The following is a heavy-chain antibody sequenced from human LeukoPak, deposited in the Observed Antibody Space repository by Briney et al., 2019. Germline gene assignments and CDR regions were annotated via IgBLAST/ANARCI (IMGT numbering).Heavy chain of an antibody. D-gene: IGHD1/OR15-1a*01. CDR3: AKDPNIWTNDY. CDR1: GFTFSSYG. CDR2: ISGSGGST. V-gene: IGHV3-23*01. Sequence: GGSLRLSCAASGFTFSSYGMHWVRQAPGKGLEWVSAISGSGGSTYYADSVKGRFTIPRDNSKNTLYLQMNSLRAEDTAVYYCAKDPNIWTNDYWGQGTLVTVSS. J-gene: IGHJ4*02.